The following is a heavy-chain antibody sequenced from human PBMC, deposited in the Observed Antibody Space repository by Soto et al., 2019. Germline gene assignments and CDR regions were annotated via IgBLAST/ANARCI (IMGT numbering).Heavy chain of an antibody. CDR2: ISWNSGSI. V-gene: IGHV3-9*01. CDR3: AKDXYVATGKYYXDY. Sequence: EVQLVESGGGLVQPGRSLRLSCAASGFTFDDYAMHWVRQAPGKGLEWVSGISWNSGSIGYADSVKGRFTXSRDXAKXXXXXXXXXXXXXXXXXYYCAKDXYVATGKYYXDYWGQGTLVTVSS. CDR1: GFTFDDYA. D-gene: IGHD3-10*01. J-gene: IGHJ4*02.